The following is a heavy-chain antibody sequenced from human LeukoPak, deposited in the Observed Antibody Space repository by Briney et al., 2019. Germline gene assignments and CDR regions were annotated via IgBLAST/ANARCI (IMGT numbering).Heavy chain of an antibody. CDR1: GGSISSSSYY. CDR3: ARHRAGIGEWIRKNPYFDY. CDR2: IYYSGST. J-gene: IGHJ4*02. D-gene: IGHD3-10*01. V-gene: IGHV4-39*01. Sequence: SETLSLTCTVSGGSISSSSYYWGWIRQPPGKGLEWIGSIYYSGSTYYNPSLKSRVTISVDTSKNQFSLKLSSVTAADTAVYYCARHRAGIGEWIRKNPYFDYWGQGTLVTVSS.